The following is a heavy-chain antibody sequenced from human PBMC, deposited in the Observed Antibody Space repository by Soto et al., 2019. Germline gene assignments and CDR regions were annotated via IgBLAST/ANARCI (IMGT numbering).Heavy chain of an antibody. CDR1: GGSISSGGYY. CDR3: ASLYCSGGSCHKGNWFDP. D-gene: IGHD2-15*01. V-gene: IGHV4-31*03. Sequence: QVQLQESGPGLVKTSQTQSLTCTVSGGSISSGGYYWSWIRQHPGKGLEWIGYIYYSGSTYYNPSLKSRVTISVDTSKNQFSLKLSSVTAADTAMYYCASLYCSGGSCHKGNWFDPWGQGTLVTVSS. CDR2: IYYSGST. J-gene: IGHJ5*02.